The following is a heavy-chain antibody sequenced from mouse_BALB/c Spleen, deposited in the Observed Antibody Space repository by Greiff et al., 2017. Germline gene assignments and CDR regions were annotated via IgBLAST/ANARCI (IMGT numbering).Heavy chain of an antibody. CDR1: GFTFSDYY. D-gene: IGHD1-1*01. V-gene: IGHV5-4*02. CDR3: ARDEGYYGSISFAY. Sequence: EVQLQQSGGGLVKPGGSLKLSCAASGFTFSDYYMYWVRQTPEKRLEWVATISDGGSYTYYPDSVKGRFTISRDNAKNNLYLQMSSLKSEDTAMYYCARDEGYYGSISFAYWGQGTLVTVSA. CDR2: ISDGGSYT. J-gene: IGHJ3*01.